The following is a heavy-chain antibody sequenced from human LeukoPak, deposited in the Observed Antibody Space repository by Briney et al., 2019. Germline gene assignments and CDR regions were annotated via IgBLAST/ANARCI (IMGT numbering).Heavy chain of an antibody. Sequence: PGGSLRLSCVASGFTFSSYAMHWVRQAPGKGLEWVAVISYDGSNKYYADSVKGRFTISRDNSKNTLYLQMNSLRAEDTAVYYCARDEGDYYDSSGYYTFDYWGQGTLVTVSS. CDR2: ISYDGSNK. CDR3: ARDEGDYYDSSGYYTFDY. J-gene: IGHJ4*02. CDR1: GFTFSSYA. D-gene: IGHD3-22*01. V-gene: IGHV3-30-3*01.